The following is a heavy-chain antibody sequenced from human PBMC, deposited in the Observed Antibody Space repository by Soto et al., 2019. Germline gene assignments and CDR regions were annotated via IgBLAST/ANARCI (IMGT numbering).Heavy chain of an antibody. V-gene: IGHV3-74*01. D-gene: IGHD5-12*01. CDR2: INSDGSVT. CDR3: AFFRYSAYDPAKYY. J-gene: IGHJ4*02. Sequence: GGSLRPSCAASGFTFISYWMHWVRQAPGKGLVWVSRINSDGSVTSYADSVKGRFTISRDNAKNTLYLQMNSLRAEDTAVYYWAFFRYSAYDPAKYYCGQGALVTVSS. CDR1: GFTFISYW.